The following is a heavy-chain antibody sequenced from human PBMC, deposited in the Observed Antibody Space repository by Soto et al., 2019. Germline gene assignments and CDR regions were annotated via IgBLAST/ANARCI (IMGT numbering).Heavy chain of an antibody. V-gene: IGHV3-33*01. Sequence: GWSLRLSCAASGFTFSDYDMHWVRQAPGKRLEWVAVLWRDGSKVYYADSVKGRFTISRDNSKNTLYLEMNSLRVEDTAVYSCARDGTGWTGGDHWGQGTLVTVSS. J-gene: IGHJ4*02. CDR1: GFTFSDYD. CDR3: ARDGTGWTGGDH. D-gene: IGHD6-19*01. CDR2: LWRDGSKV.